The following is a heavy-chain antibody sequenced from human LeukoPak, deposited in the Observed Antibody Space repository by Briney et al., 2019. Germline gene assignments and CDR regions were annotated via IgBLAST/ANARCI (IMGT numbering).Heavy chain of an antibody. V-gene: IGHV3-21*01. CDR2: ISSSSSYI. J-gene: IGHJ4*02. CDR3: ARRGFGEYDY. Sequence: GGSLRLSCAASGFTFDDYGMSWVRQAPGKGLEWVSSISSSSSYIYYADSVKGRFTISRDNAKNSLYLQMDSLRAEDTAVYCCARRGFGEYDYWGQGTLVTVSS. CDR1: GFTFDDYG. D-gene: IGHD3-10*01.